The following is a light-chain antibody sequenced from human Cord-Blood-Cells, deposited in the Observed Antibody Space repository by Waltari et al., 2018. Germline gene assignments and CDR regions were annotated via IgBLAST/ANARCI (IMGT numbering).Light chain of an antibody. J-gene: IGLJ2*01. CDR2: EGS. CDR1: SSDFGRYNL. CDR3: CSYAGSSTFVV. Sequence: QSALTLPASLSGCAGHSITISCTVTSSDFGRYNLLPCYQQHPGEAPKLMIYEGSKRASGVSNRFSGSKSGNTASLTSSGLQAEDEADYYCCSYAGSSTFVVFGGGTKLTVL. V-gene: IGLV2-23*03.